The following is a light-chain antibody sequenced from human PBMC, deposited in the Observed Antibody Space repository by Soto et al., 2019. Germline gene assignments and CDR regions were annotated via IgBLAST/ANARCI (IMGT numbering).Light chain of an antibody. CDR2: DVS. V-gene: IGLV2-14*01. Sequence: QSALTQPASVSGSPGQSITISCTGTSSDVGGYNYVSWYQQHPGKAPKLMIYDVSNRPSGVSNRFSGSKSGNTASLTISGLQAEDEADYYCSFSTSSSTCVFGTGTKLTVL. CDR1: SSDVGGYNY. CDR3: SFSTSSSTCV. J-gene: IGLJ1*01.